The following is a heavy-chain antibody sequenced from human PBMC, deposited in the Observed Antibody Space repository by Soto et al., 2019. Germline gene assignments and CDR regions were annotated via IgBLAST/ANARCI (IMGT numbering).Heavy chain of an antibody. CDR2: MSYDGTTK. CDR3: AREVLWSRYFDY. CDR1: GFIFSNYV. J-gene: IGHJ4*02. V-gene: IGHV3-30-3*01. D-gene: IGHD3-10*01. Sequence: QVQLVESGGGVVQPGRSLRLSCAASGFIFSNYVMYWVRQAPGKGLEWVAFMSYDGTTKYYADSVKGRFTISRDNSKNTLYLQMNSLRPEDTGVYYCAREVLWSRYFDYWGQGTPVTVSS.